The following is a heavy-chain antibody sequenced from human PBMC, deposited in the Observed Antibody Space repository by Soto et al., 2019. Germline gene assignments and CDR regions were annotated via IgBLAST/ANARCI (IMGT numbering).Heavy chain of an antibody. CDR2: ISGNDGKT. Sequence: ASVKVSCKASSYRFTKHGISWVRQAPGQGLEWVGWISGNDGKTKYARKFQGRVTMTTDTSTSTAYMEMNSLRHDDTAVYYCARDFYPLAYYFDYWGQGTLVTVSS. J-gene: IGHJ4*02. V-gene: IGHV1-18*01. CDR1: SYRFTKHG. CDR3: ARDFYPLAYYFDY.